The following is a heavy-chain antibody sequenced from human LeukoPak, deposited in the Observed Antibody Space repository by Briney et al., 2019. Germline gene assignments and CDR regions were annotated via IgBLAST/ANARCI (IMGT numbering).Heavy chain of an antibody. Sequence: GGSLRLSCAASGFTFSSYGMHWFRQAPGKGLEWVAFIRYDGSNKYYADSVKGRFTISRDNAKNSLHLQMNSLRAEDTAVYYCARDGGEYSSSWYPFDYWGQGTLVTVSS. CDR3: ARDGGEYSSSWYPFDY. D-gene: IGHD6-13*01. CDR2: IRYDGSNK. CDR1: GFTFSSYG. J-gene: IGHJ4*02. V-gene: IGHV3-30*02.